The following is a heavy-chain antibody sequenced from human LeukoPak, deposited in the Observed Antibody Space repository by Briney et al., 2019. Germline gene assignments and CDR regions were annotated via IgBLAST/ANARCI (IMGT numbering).Heavy chain of an antibody. V-gene: IGHV3-48*01. J-gene: IGHJ4*02. CDR3: ARDGYDFWSDYPTTLDY. CDR2: ISTSSRTI. D-gene: IGHD3-3*01. CDR1: GFNFSTYN. Sequence: PGGSLRLSCAVSGFNFSTYNMNWVRQAPGKGLEWVLYISTSSRTIYYADSVKGRFTISRDNAKNSLYLQMNSLRAEDTAVYYCARDGYDFWSDYPTTLDYWGQGTLVTVSS.